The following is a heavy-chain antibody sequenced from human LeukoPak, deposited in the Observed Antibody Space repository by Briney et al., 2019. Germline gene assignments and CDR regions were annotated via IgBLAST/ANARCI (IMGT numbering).Heavy chain of an antibody. D-gene: IGHD3-10*01. V-gene: IGHV3-21*01. CDR2: ISSSSSYI. Sequence: GGSLRLSCAASGFTFSSYSMNWVRQAPGKGLEWVSSISSSSSYIYYADSVKGRFTISRDNAKNSLYLQMNSLRAEDTAVYYCARGAGGSGSYYNDYWGQGTLVTVSS. J-gene: IGHJ4*02. CDR3: ARGAGGSGSYYNDY. CDR1: GFTFSSYS.